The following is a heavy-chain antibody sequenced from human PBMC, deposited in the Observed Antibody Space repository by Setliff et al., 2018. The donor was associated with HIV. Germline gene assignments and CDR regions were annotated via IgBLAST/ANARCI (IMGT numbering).Heavy chain of an antibody. Sequence: PSETLSLTCTVSGGSVSSGSYHWGWIRQPPGKGLEWIGSIYHSGSTYYNPSLKSRVAISVDTSKSQFSLGLTSVTAADTAVYYCARGLRGGAAFYYYYMDVWGKGTTVTVSS. CDR2: IYHSGST. D-gene: IGHD2-15*01. J-gene: IGHJ6*03. CDR1: GGSVSSGSYH. CDR3: ARGLRGGAAFYYYYMDV. V-gene: IGHV4-39*07.